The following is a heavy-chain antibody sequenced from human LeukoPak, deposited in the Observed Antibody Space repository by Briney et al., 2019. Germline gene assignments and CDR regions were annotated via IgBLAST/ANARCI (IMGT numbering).Heavy chain of an antibody. CDR2: INHSGST. J-gene: IGHJ5*02. D-gene: IGHD6-19*01. CDR3: AISAVAGDVAWFDP. V-gene: IGHV4-34*01. Sequence: SETLSLTCAVYGGSFSGYYWSWIRQPPGKGLEWIGEINHSGSTNYNPSLKSRVTISVDTSKNPFSLKLTSVTAADTALYYCAISAVAGDVAWFDPWGQGTLVTVSS. CDR1: GGSFSGYY.